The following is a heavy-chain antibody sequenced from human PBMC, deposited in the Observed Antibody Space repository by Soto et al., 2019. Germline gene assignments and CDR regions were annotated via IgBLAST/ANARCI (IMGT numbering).Heavy chain of an antibody. V-gene: IGHV1-46*01. J-gene: IGHJ4*02. CDR3: ARDMAGPHMVRGVDY. Sequence: GASVKVSCKASGYTFTSYYMHWVRQAPGQGLEWMGIINPSGGSTSYAQKFQGRVTMTRDTSTSTVYMELSSLRSEDTAVYYCARDMAGPHMVRGVDYWGQGTLVTSPQ. D-gene: IGHD3-10*01. CDR1: GYTFTSYY. CDR2: INPSGGST.